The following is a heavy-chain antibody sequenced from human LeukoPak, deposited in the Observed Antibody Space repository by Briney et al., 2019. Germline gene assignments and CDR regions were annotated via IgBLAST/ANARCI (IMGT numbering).Heavy chain of an antibody. CDR3: ARLVGV. J-gene: IGHJ6*02. Sequence: SETLSLTCSVSPDSISSSSHYWGWIRQPPGRGLEWVGSIYYSGRTYYNPSLQSRVTISVDTSKNQFSLKLDSVTAADTAVYYCARLVGVWGQGTTVTVSS. D-gene: IGHD3-10*01. CDR1: PDSISSSSHY. CDR2: IYYSGRT. V-gene: IGHV4-39*01.